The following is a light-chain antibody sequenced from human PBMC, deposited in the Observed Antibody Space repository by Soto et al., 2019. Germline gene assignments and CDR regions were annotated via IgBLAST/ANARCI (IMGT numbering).Light chain of an antibody. V-gene: IGKV1-12*01. CDR3: QQGKSFPLT. CDR1: QDINKW. CDR2: TAS. Sequence: DIQMTQSPSSVSASVGARVTITCRASQDINKWLVWYQQKPGLAPNLVIYTASRLHGGGPSRFSGSASGTDFTLTISSLQPEDVATYYCQQGKSFPLTVGGGTKVDIK. J-gene: IGKJ4*01.